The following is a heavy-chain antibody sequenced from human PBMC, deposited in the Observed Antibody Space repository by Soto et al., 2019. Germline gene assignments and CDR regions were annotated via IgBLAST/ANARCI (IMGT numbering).Heavy chain of an antibody. CDR1: GGSFSGYF. D-gene: IGHD3-16*01. CDR3: SRGRDAYKMGNY. CDR2: IDHSGNI. V-gene: IGHV4-34*02. Sequence: QVQLQQWGAGLSKPSETLSLTCAVYGGSFSGYFWSWIRQPPGKGPEWIGEIDHSGNINYNPSLKSRATISVDTSKNQFSLKLNSVTAADTAVYYCSRGRDAYKMGNYWGQGTLVTVSS. J-gene: IGHJ4*02.